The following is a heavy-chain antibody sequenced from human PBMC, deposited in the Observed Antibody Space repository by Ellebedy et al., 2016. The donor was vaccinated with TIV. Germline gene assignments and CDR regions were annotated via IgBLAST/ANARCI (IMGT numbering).Heavy chain of an antibody. J-gene: IGHJ4*02. D-gene: IGHD3-22*01. Sequence: AASVKVSCKASGGTFSSYAISWVRQAPGQGLEWMGGIIPIFGTANYAQKFQGRVTITADESTSTAYMELSSLRSEDTAVYYCASEIKPEEYYYDSSGYSFDYWGQGTLVTVSS. CDR1: GGTFSSYA. CDR3: ASEIKPEEYYYDSSGYSFDY. V-gene: IGHV1-69*13. CDR2: IIPIFGTA.